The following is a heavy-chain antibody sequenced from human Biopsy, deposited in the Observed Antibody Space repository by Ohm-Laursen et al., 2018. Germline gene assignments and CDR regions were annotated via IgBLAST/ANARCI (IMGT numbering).Heavy chain of an antibody. J-gene: IGHJ2*01. CDR1: GGSVSSGGFY. CDR2: IYYSGTT. D-gene: IGHD4-23*01. CDR3: ARRPYGGTRYWYFDL. Sequence: TLSLNCTVSGGSVSSGGFYWSWIRQHPGKGLEWIGYIYYSGTTYYNPSLKSLVTISVDTSKNQFSLKLNSVTAADTAVYYCARRPYGGTRYWYFDLWGRGTLVTVSS. V-gene: IGHV4-31*01.